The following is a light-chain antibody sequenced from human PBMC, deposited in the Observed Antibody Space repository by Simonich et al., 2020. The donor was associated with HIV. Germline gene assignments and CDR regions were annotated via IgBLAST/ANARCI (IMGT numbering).Light chain of an antibody. CDR3: QQYYSTPPT. CDR1: KSVLYSSNNKNY. J-gene: IGKJ1*01. CDR2: WAS. Sequence: DIVMTQSPDSLAVSLGERATINCKSTKSVLYSSNNKNYLAWYQQKPGQPPKLLIYWASTRESGVPDRCSGSGSGTDFTLTISSLQAEDVAIYYCQQYYSTPPTFGQGTKVEIK. V-gene: IGKV4-1*01.